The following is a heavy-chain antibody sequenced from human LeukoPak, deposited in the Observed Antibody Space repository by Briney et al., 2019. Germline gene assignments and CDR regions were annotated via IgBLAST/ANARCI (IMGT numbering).Heavy chain of an antibody. CDR2: INPNSGGT. Sequence: ASVKVSCKASGYTFTGYYMHCVRQAPGQGLEWMGWINPNSGGTNYAQKFQGRVTMTRDTSISTAYMELGRLRSDDTAVYYCARVGVADCGVDCLGWFDPWGPGTLVTVSS. CDR3: ARVGVADCGVDCLGWFDP. CDR1: GYTFTGYY. D-gene: IGHD2-21*02. V-gene: IGHV1-2*02. J-gene: IGHJ5*02.